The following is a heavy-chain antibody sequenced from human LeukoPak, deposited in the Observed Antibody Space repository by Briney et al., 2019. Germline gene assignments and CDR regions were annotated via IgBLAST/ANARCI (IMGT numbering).Heavy chain of an antibody. CDR1: GYTFTGYY. CDR2: INPNSGGT. J-gene: IGHJ6*02. V-gene: IGHV1-2*06. D-gene: IGHD2-2*01. Sequence: ASVKVSCTASGYTFTGYYMHWVRQAPGQGLEWMGRINPNSGGTNYAQKFQGRVTMTRDTSISTAYMELSSLRSEDTAVYYCARDQVVVVPAAIYYYYGMDVWGQGTTVTVSS. CDR3: ARDQVVVVPAAIYYYYGMDV.